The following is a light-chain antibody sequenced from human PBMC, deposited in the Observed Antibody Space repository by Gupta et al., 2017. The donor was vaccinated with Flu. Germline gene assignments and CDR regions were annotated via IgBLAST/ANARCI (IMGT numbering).Light chain of an antibody. V-gene: IGKV3-15*01. CDR2: GAS. CDR3: QQYNNWPPGFT. Sequence: EIVMTQSPDTLSVSPGERATLSCRASQSVNSNLAWYQQKPGQAPRLLIYGASIRATGIPARFSGSGSGTEFTLSISSLQSEDSAVYSCQQYNNWPPGFTFGPGTKVDIK. CDR1: QSVNSN. J-gene: IGKJ3*01.